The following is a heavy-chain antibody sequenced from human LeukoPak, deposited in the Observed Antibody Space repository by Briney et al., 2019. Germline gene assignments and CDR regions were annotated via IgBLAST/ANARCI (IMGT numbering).Heavy chain of an antibody. CDR1: GGSISSYY. V-gene: IGHV4-59*08. CDR2: IYYSGST. Sequence: SETLSLTCTVSGGSISSYYWSWIRQPPGKGLEWIGYIYYSGSTNYNPSLKSRVTISVDTSKNQFSLKLSSATAADTAVYYCARRVYCSSTSCYGWFDPWGQGTLVTVSS. J-gene: IGHJ5*02. D-gene: IGHD2-2*01. CDR3: ARRVYCSSTSCYGWFDP.